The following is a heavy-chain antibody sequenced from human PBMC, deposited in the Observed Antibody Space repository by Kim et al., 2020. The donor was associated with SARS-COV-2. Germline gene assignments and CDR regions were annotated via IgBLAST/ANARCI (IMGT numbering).Heavy chain of an antibody. CDR2: INAGNGNT. D-gene: IGHD3-10*01. CDR1: GYTFTSYA. J-gene: IGHJ4*02. Sequence: ASVKVSCKASGYTFTSYAMHWVRQAPGQRLEWMGWINAGNGNTKYSQKFQGRVTITRDTSASTAYMELSSLRSEDTAVYYCAGLREITMVRNRNYFDYWGQGTLVTVSS. V-gene: IGHV1-3*01. CDR3: AGLREITMVRNRNYFDY.